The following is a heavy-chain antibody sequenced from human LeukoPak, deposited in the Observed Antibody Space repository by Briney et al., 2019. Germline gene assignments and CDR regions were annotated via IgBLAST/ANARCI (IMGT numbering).Heavy chain of an antibody. Sequence: GESLKISCKGSGYIFTNYWIGWVRQIAGKGLEWMGIIYPGDSDTRYSPSFQGQVTITADKSISTAYLQWSSLKASDTAMYYCARSRGTTVTTFGGYWGQGTLVTVSS. J-gene: IGHJ4*02. CDR3: ARSRGTTVTTFGGY. CDR1: GYIFTNYW. D-gene: IGHD4-17*01. V-gene: IGHV5-51*01. CDR2: IYPGDSDT.